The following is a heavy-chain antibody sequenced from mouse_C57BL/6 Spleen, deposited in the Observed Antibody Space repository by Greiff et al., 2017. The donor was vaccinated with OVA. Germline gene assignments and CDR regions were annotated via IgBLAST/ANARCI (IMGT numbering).Heavy chain of an antibody. J-gene: IGHJ3*01. CDR2: IWSGGST. CDR3: ARNYYGSEGFAD. D-gene: IGHD1-1*01. Sequence: VPLQQSGPGLVQPSQSLSITCTVSGFSLTSYGVHWVRQSPGKGLEWLGVIWSGGSTDYNAAFISRLSISKDNSKSQVFVKMNRRQADDTAIDYCARNYYGSEGFADWGQGTLGTVSA. V-gene: IGHV2-2*01. CDR1: GFSLTSYG.